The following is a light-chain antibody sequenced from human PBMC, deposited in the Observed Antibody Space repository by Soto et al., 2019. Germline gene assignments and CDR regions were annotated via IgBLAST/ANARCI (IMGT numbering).Light chain of an antibody. Sequence: EIVLTQSPATLSLSPGERATLSCRASQSVTWYLAWYQQKPGQAPRLLIYDATNRATGIPARSSGSGSGTDFTLTISSLEPEDFAVYYCQQRTNWLTFGGGTRVEI. CDR3: QQRTNWLT. V-gene: IGKV3-11*01. CDR1: QSVTWY. CDR2: DAT. J-gene: IGKJ4*01.